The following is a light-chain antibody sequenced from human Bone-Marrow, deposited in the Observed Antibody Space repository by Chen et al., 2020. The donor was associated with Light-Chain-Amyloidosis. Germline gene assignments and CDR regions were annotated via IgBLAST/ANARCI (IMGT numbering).Light chain of an antibody. Sequence: QTVVTQEPSFSVSPGGTVTLTCGLSSGSVSTNYYPAWYQQTPGQAPRTLIYSTNTRSSGVPDRFSGSSLGNKAALTITGAQAEDESDYYCVLYVGSGIWVFGGGTKLTVL. V-gene: IGLV8-61*01. CDR3: VLYVGSGIWV. J-gene: IGLJ3*02. CDR2: STN. CDR1: SGSVSTNYY.